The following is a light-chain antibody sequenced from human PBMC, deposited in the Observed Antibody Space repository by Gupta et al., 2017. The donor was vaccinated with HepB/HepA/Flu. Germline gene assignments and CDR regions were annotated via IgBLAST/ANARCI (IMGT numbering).Light chain of an antibody. J-gene: IGKJ5*01. V-gene: IGKV1-9*01. CDR3: QQFNRYPIT. Sequence: DIQLTQSPSFLSASVGDRVTITCRASQDINSYLIWYQQKPGKAPNLLIYAASTLQGGVPSRFSGSGSGTEFTLTSNSLQPEDFATYYCQQFNRYPITFGQGTRLDIK. CDR1: QDINSY. CDR2: AAS.